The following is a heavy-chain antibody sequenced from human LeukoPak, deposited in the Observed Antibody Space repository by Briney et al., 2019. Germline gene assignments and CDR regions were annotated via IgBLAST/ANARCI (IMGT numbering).Heavy chain of an antibody. Sequence: GSLRLSCVASGFTFTNFAMTWVRQPPGKGLEWVSSIAGSSGTTYDADSVRGRFTISRDVSKNTLYLQMNGLRAEGTATYYCAKGTAVTPLYYFDYWGQGVLVTVSS. V-gene: IGHV3-23*01. D-gene: IGHD4-17*01. CDR1: GFTFTNFA. J-gene: IGHJ4*02. CDR3: AKGTAVTPLYYFDY. CDR2: IAGSSGTT.